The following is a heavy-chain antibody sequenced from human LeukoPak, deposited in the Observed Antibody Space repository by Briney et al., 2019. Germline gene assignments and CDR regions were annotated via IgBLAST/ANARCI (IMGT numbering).Heavy chain of an antibody. D-gene: IGHD2-21*02. CDR2: IYHSGST. CDR3: ARAPNTYCGGDCYPRPLDY. Sequence: PSETLSLTCTVSGYSISSGYYWGWIRQPPGKGLEWIGSIYHSGSTYYNPSLKSRVTISVDTSKNQFSLKLSSVTAADTAVYYCARAPNTYCGGDCYPRPLDYWGQGTLVTVSS. CDR1: GYSISSGYY. V-gene: IGHV4-38-2*02. J-gene: IGHJ4*02.